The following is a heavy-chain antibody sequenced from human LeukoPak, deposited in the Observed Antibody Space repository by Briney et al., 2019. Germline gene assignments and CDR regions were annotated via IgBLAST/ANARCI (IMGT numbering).Heavy chain of an antibody. CDR2: ISGSGDST. V-gene: IGHV3-23*01. CDR1: GFTFSSYG. Sequence: GGSLRLSCAASGFTFSSYGMNWVRQAPGKGLEWVSAISGSGDSTYYGDSVKGRFTISRDNSKNALYLQMNSLRAEDTAVYYCAKTRPLDSSSWSHGDYWGQGTLVTVSS. D-gene: IGHD6-13*01. J-gene: IGHJ4*02. CDR3: AKTRPLDSSSWSHGDY.